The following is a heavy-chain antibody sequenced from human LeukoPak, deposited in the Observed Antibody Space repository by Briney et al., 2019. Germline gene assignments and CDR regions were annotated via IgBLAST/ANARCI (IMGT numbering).Heavy chain of an antibody. CDR3: ARSPYDFWSGYYAFDI. CDR2: IKQDGSEK. CDR1: GFTFSTYA. D-gene: IGHD3-3*01. J-gene: IGHJ3*02. V-gene: IGHV3-7*01. Sequence: PGWSLRLSCAASGFTFSTYAMSWVRQAPGKGLEWVANIKQDGSEKYYVDSVKGRFTISRDNAKNSLYLQMNSLRAEDTAVYYCARSPYDFWSGYYAFDIWGQGTMVTVSS.